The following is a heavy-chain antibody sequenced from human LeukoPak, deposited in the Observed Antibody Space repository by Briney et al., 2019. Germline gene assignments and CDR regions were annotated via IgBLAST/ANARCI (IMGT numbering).Heavy chain of an antibody. CDR2: IYPGNSDT. J-gene: IGHJ3*02. D-gene: IGHD1-14*01. CDR3: ARTSEVLFDAFDI. CDR1: GYSFTSNW. V-gene: IGHV5-51*01. Sequence: GESLKISCKGSGYSFTSNWSGWVRQMPGKGLEWMGSIYPGNSDTRYSLSFQGQVTISADKSINTAYLQWSSLKASDTAMYYCARTSEVLFDAFDIWGQGTLVTLSS.